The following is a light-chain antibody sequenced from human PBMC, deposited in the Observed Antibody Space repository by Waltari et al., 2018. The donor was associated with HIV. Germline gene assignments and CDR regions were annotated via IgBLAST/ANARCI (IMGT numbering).Light chain of an antibody. V-gene: IGKV3-20*01. CDR3: QQYAGSPRT. CDR1: QSVSSSY. Sequence: EIVLTQSPGTLSLSPGERATLSCRASQSVSSSYLAWYQQKPGQAPRLLIYDASSRPTGVPDRFRGSGSGTHFTLTISRLEPEDFAVYYCQQYAGSPRTFGQGTRVEIK. J-gene: IGKJ2*01. CDR2: DAS.